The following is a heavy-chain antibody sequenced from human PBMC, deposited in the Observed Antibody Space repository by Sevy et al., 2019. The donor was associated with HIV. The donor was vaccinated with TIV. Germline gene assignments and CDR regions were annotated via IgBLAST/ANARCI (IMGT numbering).Heavy chain of an antibody. CDR3: ARGSVGVATINYYYYGMDV. CDR2: TYYRSKWYN. CDR1: GDSVSSNSAA. V-gene: IGHV6-1*01. Sequence: SQTLSLTCAISGDSVSSNSAAWNWIRQSPSRGLEWLGRTYYRSKWYNDYAVFVKSRITINPDRSKNQFSLQLNSVTHEDTAVYFCARGSVGVATINYYYYGMDVWGQGTTVTVSS. J-gene: IGHJ6*02. D-gene: IGHD5-12*01.